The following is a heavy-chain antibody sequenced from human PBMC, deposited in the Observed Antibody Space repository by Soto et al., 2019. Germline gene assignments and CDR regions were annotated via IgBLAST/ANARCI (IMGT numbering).Heavy chain of an antibody. D-gene: IGHD1-1*01. CDR3: AKDLERRAAYYYYGMDV. CDR1: GFTFIHYG. CDR2: ISYDGSKK. V-gene: IGHV3-30*18. Sequence: PGGSLRLSCAASGFTFIHYGMHWVRQAPGKGLEWVAVISYDGSKKYHADSVKGRFTISRDNSKNTLYLQMNSLRAEDTAIYYCAKDLERRAAYYYYGMDVWGQGTTVTVSS. J-gene: IGHJ6*02.